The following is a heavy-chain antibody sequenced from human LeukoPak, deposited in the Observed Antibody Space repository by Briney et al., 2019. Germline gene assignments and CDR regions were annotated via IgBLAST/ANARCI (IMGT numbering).Heavy chain of an antibody. D-gene: IGHD3-10*01. Sequence: SETLSLTCTVSGDSLSSNYKSWWWPRQPPGKELEWFASISHIGSTYYNPPLKRRVTISVDTSMNQISLRLSSVTAADTAVYFCARYVTYGSGKYYFDYWGQGSLVTVAS. CDR2: ISHIGST. CDR1: GDSLSSNYKS. J-gene: IGHJ4*02. V-gene: IGHV4-39*01. CDR3: ARYVTYGSGKYYFDY.